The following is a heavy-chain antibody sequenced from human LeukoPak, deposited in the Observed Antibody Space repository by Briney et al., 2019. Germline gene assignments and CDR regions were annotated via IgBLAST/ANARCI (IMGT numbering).Heavy chain of an antibody. CDR1: GFTVSNNF. CDR2: IYTGGST. D-gene: IGHD3-10*01. Sequence: GGSLRLSCAASGFTVSNNFMSWVRQAPGKGLEWVSVIYTGGSTYYADSVKGRFTISRDNSENTLYLQMNSLRAEDTAVYYCAKVASGSDNYGMDVWGQGTTVTVSS. CDR3: AKVASGSDNYGMDV. J-gene: IGHJ6*02. V-gene: IGHV3-53*05.